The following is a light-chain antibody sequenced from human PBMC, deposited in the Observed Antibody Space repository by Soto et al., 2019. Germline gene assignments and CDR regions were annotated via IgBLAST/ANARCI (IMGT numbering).Light chain of an antibody. J-gene: IGLJ2*01. Sequence: QSVLTQPASVSGSPGQSVTISCAGTSGDVGGYNYVSWYQQHPGKAPKLMIHAVTNRPSGVSNRFSGSKSGTSASLAISGLRSEDEADYYCAAWDDSLSGVVFGGRTQLTVL. CDR1: SGDVGGYNY. CDR2: AVT. V-gene: IGLV2-14*01. CDR3: AAWDDSLSGVV.